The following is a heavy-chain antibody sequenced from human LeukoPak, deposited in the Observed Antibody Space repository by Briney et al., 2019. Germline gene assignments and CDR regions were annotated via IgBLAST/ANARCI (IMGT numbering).Heavy chain of an antibody. CDR2: IVPDGSEK. V-gene: IGHV3-7*01. Sequence: GGSLRLSCAASGFTFSSYWMSWVRQAPGKGLEWVANIVPDGSEKYYVESVRGRFTISRDNAKNSLYLQMKSLRAEDTAVYYCARVASYAFDTWGQGTMVTVSS. CDR1: GFTFSSYW. D-gene: IGHD6-6*01. J-gene: IGHJ3*02. CDR3: ARVASYAFDT.